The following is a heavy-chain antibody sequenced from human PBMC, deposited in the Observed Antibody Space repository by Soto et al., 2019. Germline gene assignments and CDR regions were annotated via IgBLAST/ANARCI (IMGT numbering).Heavy chain of an antibody. D-gene: IGHD2-2*01. CDR3: VGENIVVVPAAPDLREYYYYGMDV. Sequence: GGSLRLSCAASGFTFSSYGMHWVRQAPGKGLEWVAVIWYDGSNKYYADSVKGRFTISRDNSKNTLYLQMNSLRAEDTAVYYCVGENIVVVPAAPDLREYYYYGMDVWGQGTTVTVSS. CDR2: IWYDGSNK. CDR1: GFTFSSYG. V-gene: IGHV3-33*01. J-gene: IGHJ6*02.